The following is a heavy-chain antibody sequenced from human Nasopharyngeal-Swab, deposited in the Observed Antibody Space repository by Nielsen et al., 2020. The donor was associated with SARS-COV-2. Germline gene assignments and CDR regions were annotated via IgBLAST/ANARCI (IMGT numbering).Heavy chain of an antibody. Sequence: GGSLRLSCAASGFTFSNFAMSWVRQAPGKGLEWVSVISGGSDSTYYTDSVRGRFTISRDNSKNTLNLQMNNLRAEDTAIYYCATDRDSGDDSEEYYHYYGMDVWGQGAPVTVSS. CDR1: GFTFSNFA. V-gene: IGHV3-23*01. CDR2: ISGGSDST. J-gene: IGHJ6*02. D-gene: IGHD5-12*01. CDR3: ATDRDSGDDSEEYYHYYGMDV.